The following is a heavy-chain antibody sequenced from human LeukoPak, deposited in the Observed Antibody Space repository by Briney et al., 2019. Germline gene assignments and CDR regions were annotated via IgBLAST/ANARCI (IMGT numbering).Heavy chain of an antibody. V-gene: IGHV3-30-3*01. CDR3: ARDQGYTYGHSFDY. CDR1: GFTYSSHN. Sequence: GRSLRLSCAASGFTYSSHNMHWVRQTPGKGLEWVALISSDGNNKYYADSVKGRFTISRGNSKNTLYLQMNSLRAEDTAVYYCARDQGYTYGHSFDYWGQGTLVTVSS. CDR2: ISSDGNNK. J-gene: IGHJ4*02. D-gene: IGHD5-18*01.